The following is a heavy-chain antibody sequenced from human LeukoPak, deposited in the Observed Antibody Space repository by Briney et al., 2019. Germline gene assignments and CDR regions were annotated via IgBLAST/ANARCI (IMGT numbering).Heavy chain of an antibody. CDR1: GFTFSSYG. V-gene: IGHV3-30*18. D-gene: IGHD3-22*01. Sequence: GGSLRLSCAASGFTFSSYGMHWVRQAPGKGLEWVAVISYDGSNKYYADSVKGRFTISRDNSKNTLYLQMNSLRAEDTAVYYCANAARYYYDSSGYYSLGALRHHFDYWSQGTLVTVSS. CDR2: ISYDGSNK. CDR3: ANAARYYYDSSGYYSLGALRHHFDY. J-gene: IGHJ4*02.